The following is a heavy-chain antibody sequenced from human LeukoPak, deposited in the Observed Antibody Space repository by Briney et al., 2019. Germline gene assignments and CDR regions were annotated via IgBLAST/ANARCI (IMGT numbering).Heavy chain of an antibody. CDR1: GFTFISYA. V-gene: IGHV3-23*01. Sequence: GGSLRLSCAASGFTFISYAMSWVRQAPGKGLEWVSAISGSGGSTYYADSVKGRFTISRDNSKNTLYLQMNSLRAEDTAVYYCAKNSGYSYGPQYYFDYWGQGTLVTVSS. CDR3: AKNSGYSYGPQYYFDY. J-gene: IGHJ4*02. CDR2: ISGSGGST. D-gene: IGHD5-18*01.